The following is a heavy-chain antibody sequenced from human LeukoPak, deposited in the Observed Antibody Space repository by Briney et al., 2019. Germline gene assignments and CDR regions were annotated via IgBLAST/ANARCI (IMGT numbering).Heavy chain of an antibody. V-gene: IGHV1-2*02. CDR3: ARDSGSYYGECWFDP. CDR1: GYTFTGYY. D-gene: IGHD1-26*01. J-gene: IGHJ5*02. CDR2: INPNSGGT. Sequence: GASVKVSCKASGYTFTGYYMHWVRQAPGQGLEWMGWINPNSGGTNYAQKFQGRVPMTRDTSISTAYMELSRLRSDDTAVYYCARDSGSYYGECWFDPWGQGTLVTVSS.